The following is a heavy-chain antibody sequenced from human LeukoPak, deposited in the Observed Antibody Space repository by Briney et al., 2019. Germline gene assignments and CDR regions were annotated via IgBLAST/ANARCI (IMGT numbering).Heavy chain of an antibody. CDR3: ARNPHHLLWFGESHSRFDP. D-gene: IGHD3-10*01. CDR1: GYTFTGYY. J-gene: IGHJ5*02. CDR2: INPNSGGT. V-gene: IGHV1-2*06. Sequence: ASVKVSCKASGYTFTGYYMHWVRQAPGQGLEWMGRINPNSGGTNYAQKFQGRVTMTRDTSISTAYMELSRLRSDDTAVYYCARNPHHLLWFGESHSRFDPCGQGTLVTVSS.